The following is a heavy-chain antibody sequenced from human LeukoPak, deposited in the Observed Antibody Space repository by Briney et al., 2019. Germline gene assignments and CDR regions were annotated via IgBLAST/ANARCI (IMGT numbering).Heavy chain of an antibody. Sequence: GASVKVSCKASGYTFTAYNLHWARQAPGQGLEWMGWINPNSDGANYAQNFQGRVTMTRDTSISTAYMELNSLRSDDTAAYHCATLRSGGYTSWGQGTLVTVSS. J-gene: IGHJ5*02. CDR1: GYTFTAYN. V-gene: IGHV1-2*02. CDR2: INPNSDGA. D-gene: IGHD2-15*01. CDR3: ATLRSGGYTS.